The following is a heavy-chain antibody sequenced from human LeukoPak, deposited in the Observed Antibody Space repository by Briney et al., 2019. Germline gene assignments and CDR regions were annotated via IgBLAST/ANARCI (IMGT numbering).Heavy chain of an antibody. CDR3: LATYYYDSSGLGYFDY. CDR1: GFTFSNAW. Sequence: PGGSLRLSCAASGFTFSNAWMSWVRQAPGKGLEWVGRIKSKTDGGTTDYAAPMKGRFTISRDDSKNTLYLQMNSLKTEDTAVYYCLATYYYDSSGLGYFDYWGQGTLVTVSS. CDR2: IKSKTDGGTT. D-gene: IGHD3-22*01. J-gene: IGHJ4*02. V-gene: IGHV3-15*01.